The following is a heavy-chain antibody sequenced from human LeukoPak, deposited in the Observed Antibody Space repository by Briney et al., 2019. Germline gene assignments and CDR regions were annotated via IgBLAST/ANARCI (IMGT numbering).Heavy chain of an antibody. V-gene: IGHV3-23*01. CDR1: GFTFRSYA. CDR3: AKGRPAEYFQH. CDR2: IGGSGGST. J-gene: IGHJ1*01. Sequence: GGSLRLSCAASGFTFRSYAMSWVRQAPGTGLEWVSGIGGSGGSTSYADSVKGRFTISRDNSKNTLYLQMNSLRAEDTAVYYCAKGRPAEYFQHWGQGTLVTVSS.